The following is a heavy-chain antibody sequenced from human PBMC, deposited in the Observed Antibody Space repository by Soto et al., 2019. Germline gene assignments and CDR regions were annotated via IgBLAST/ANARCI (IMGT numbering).Heavy chain of an antibody. V-gene: IGHV1-24*01. CDR3: AILPYYDILTGYPGPLP. Sequence: ASVKVSCKVSGYTLTELSMHWVRQAPGKGLEWMGGFDPEDGETIYAQKFQGRVTMTEDTSTDTAYMELSSLRSEDTAVYYCAILPYYDILTGYPGPLPWGQGTLVTVSS. D-gene: IGHD3-9*01. CDR1: GYTLTELS. J-gene: IGHJ5*02. CDR2: FDPEDGET.